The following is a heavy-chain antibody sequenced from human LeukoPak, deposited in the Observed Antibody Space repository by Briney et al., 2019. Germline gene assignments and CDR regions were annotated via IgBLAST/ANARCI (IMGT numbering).Heavy chain of an antibody. Sequence: SVKVSCKASGGTFSNFAINGVRQAPGPGLEWMGGITPIFGTANYAQKFQGRVTITADESTSTAYMELSSLRSEDTAVYYCARDMGDYDFYFNYWGQGTLVTVSS. CDR3: ARDMGDYDFYFNY. CDR1: GGTFSNFA. D-gene: IGHD3-3*01. CDR2: ITPIFGTA. J-gene: IGHJ4*02. V-gene: IGHV1-69*13.